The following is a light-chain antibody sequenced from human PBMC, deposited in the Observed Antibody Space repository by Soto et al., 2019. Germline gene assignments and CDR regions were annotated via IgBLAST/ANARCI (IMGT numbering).Light chain of an antibody. Sequence: QSVLTQPPSESRSPGQSVTISCTGTSSDVGGFNYVSWYQHHPGKAPKLMIYEVSKRPSGVPDRFSGSKSGNTASLTVSGLQAEDEADYYCSSYAGSNKGVFGGGTKLTIL. CDR3: SSYAGSNKGV. V-gene: IGLV2-8*01. CDR2: EVS. J-gene: IGLJ2*01. CDR1: SSDVGGFNY.